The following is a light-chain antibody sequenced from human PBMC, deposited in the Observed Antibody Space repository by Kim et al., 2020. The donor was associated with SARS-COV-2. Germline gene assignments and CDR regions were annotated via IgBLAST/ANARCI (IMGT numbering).Light chain of an antibody. CDR3: QAWDSSTGVV. V-gene: IGLV3-1*01. Sequence: VSPGQTASITCSGDKLGDKYACWYQQKPGQSPVLVIYQDSKRPSGIPERFSGSNSGNTATLTISGTQAMDEADYYCQAWDSSTGVVFGGGTQLTVL. CDR1: KLGDKY. J-gene: IGLJ2*01. CDR2: QDS.